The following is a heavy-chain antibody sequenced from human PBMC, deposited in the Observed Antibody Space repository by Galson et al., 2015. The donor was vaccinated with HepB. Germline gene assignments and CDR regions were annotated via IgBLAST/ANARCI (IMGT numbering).Heavy chain of an antibody. V-gene: IGHV3-48*02. J-gene: IGHJ5*02. Sequence: SLRLSCAASGFTFSNYGMTWVRQAPGKGLGGVSYIVNSGGCTFYEDSVKGRFTLSRENAQGSLHLQMNSLRDEDTGVYYCARDREMFVGWLGPWGQGNQVTVSS. CDR2: IVNSGGCT. D-gene: IGHD3-10*02. CDR3: ARDREMFVGWLGP. CDR1: GFTFSNYG.